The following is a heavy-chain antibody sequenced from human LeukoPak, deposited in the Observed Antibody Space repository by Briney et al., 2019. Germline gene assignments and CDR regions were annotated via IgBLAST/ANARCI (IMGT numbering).Heavy chain of an antibody. CDR3: ARDHYDFWSGYYWFDY. V-gene: IGHV3-48*03. J-gene: IGHJ4*02. CDR1: GFTFSNYE. CDR2: ISSSGSDI. D-gene: IGHD3-3*01. Sequence: GGSLRLSCAASGFTFSNYEMHWVRQAPGKGLEWVSYISSSGSDIYYADSVKGRFTISRDNAKNSLYLQMNSLRAEDTAVYYCARDHYDFWSGYYWFDYWGQGTLVIVSS.